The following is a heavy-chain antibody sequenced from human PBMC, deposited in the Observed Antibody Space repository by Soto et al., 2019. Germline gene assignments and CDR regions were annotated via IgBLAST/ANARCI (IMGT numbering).Heavy chain of an antibody. Sequence: GGSLRLSCAASGFTFANYWMNWVRQAPGKGLEWVASIKQDGSEKYYVDFVRGRFTISRDNAKNSLYLQMNSLRAEDTAVFYCARTSDYVWGSSRPAPYFDSWGQGTLVTVSS. CDR1: GFTFANYW. CDR2: IKQDGSEK. J-gene: IGHJ4*02. V-gene: IGHV3-7*05. D-gene: IGHD3-16*02. CDR3: ARTSDYVWGSSRPAPYFDS.